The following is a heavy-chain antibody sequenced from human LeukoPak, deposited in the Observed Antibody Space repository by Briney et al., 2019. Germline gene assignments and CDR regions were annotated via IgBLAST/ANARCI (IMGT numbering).Heavy chain of an antibody. J-gene: IGHJ3*01. CDR3: ARDIRREMAIPFDV. V-gene: IGHV3-66*01. CDR1: GFNVSNNY. D-gene: IGHD5-24*01. CDR2: TYSSGTT. Sequence: GGSLRLSCAASGFNVSNNYMHWVRQAPGERLEWVSVTYSSGTTYYADSVKGRFTISRDTSKNTLHLQMNSLRDEDTAVYHCARDIRREMAIPFDVWGQGTLVTVSS.